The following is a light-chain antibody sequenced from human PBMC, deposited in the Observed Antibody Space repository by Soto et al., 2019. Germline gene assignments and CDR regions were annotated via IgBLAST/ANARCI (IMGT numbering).Light chain of an antibody. Sequence: DVVLTQTPLFSPVTLGQPASISCRSSQSLVHSDGNTYLTWLQQRPGQPPRLLIYRVSNRFSGVRDRFSGSGAGTDFTVKISRVEAEDVGVYYCAEDTHFPRTCGQGTKVEIK. CDR2: RVS. J-gene: IGKJ1*01. CDR1: QSLVHSDGNTY. V-gene: IGKV2-24*01. CDR3: AEDTHFPRT.